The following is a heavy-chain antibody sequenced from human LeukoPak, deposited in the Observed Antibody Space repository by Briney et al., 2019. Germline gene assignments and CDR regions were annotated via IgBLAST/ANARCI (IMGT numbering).Heavy chain of an antibody. V-gene: IGHV3-53*01. Sequence: GGSLRLSCAASGFTVSSNYMSWVRQAPGKGLEWVSVIYSDGRTYYIDSVKGRFTVSRDTSKNTLYLQMNSLRAEDTAVYFCAILPGYWGQGTLVTVSS. CDR3: AILPGY. CDR2: IYSDGRT. J-gene: IGHJ4*02. CDR1: GFTVSSNY.